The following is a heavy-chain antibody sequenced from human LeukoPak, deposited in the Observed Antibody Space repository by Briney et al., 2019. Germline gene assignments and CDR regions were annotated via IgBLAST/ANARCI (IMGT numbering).Heavy chain of an antibody. CDR2: INPNDGDT. Sequence: ASVKVSCKASGYTFTDYYKHWVRQAPGQGFEWMGWINPNDGDTNYAQKFQGRVTMTRDTSISTAHMEVSRLRSDDTAVYYCARANFLYCSSSTCLFDYWGQGTLVTVSS. D-gene: IGHD2-2*01. CDR1: GYTFTDYY. CDR3: ARANFLYCSSSTCLFDY. V-gene: IGHV1-2*02. J-gene: IGHJ4*02.